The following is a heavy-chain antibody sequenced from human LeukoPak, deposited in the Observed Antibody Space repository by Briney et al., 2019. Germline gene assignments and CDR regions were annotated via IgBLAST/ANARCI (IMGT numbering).Heavy chain of an antibody. CDR2: IKQDGSEK. Sequence: GGSLRLYCAGSGFTFNSFWMSWVRQGPGKGLEWLANIKQDGSEKYYVDSVKGRFTISRDNAKNSLYLQMNSLRAEDTAVYYCARYGSGSYSLDYYYYGLDVWGQGTTVTVSS. V-gene: IGHV3-7*01. CDR1: GFTFNSFW. CDR3: ARYGSGSYSLDYYYYGLDV. D-gene: IGHD3-10*01. J-gene: IGHJ6*02.